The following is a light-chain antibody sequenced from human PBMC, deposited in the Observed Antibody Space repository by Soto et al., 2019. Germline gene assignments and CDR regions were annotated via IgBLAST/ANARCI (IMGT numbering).Light chain of an antibody. V-gene: IGLV2-8*01. Sequence: QSALTQSPSASGSPGQSVTISCTGTSSDVGVYDRVSWYQQYPGEVPKLIIHDVSQRPPGVPDRFSGSKSGNTASLTVSGLQAEDEADYYCSSYAGDEFGVIFGGGTKLTVL. CDR1: SSDVGVYDR. CDR3: SSYAGDEFGVI. CDR2: DVS. J-gene: IGLJ2*01.